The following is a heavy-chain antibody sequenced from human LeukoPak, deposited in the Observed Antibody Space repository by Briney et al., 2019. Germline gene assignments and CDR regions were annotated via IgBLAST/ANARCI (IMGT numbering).Heavy chain of an antibody. Sequence: GGSLRLSCSASGFNFSSYAMYWVRQAPGKGLEYASGISGNGGSTYHADAVKGRFTISRDNSKNTLNLQMSSLRAEDTAVYFCVRSYGSGTYIDYWGQGTLVTVSS. CDR1: GFNFSSYA. V-gene: IGHV3-64D*06. J-gene: IGHJ4*02. CDR3: VRSYGSGTYIDY. CDR2: ISGNGGST. D-gene: IGHD3-10*01.